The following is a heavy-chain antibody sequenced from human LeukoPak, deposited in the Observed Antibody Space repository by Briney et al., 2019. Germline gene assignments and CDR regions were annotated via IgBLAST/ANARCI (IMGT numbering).Heavy chain of an antibody. J-gene: IGHJ4*02. Sequence: GGSLRLSCAASGFTFSSYWMSWVRQAPGKGLEWVANIKQDGSEKYYVDSVKGRFTISRDNAKNSLYLQMSSLRAEDTALYLCAGGDRNGWYFYYWGQGTLVTVSS. CDR3: AGGDRNGWYFYY. D-gene: IGHD6-19*01. V-gene: IGHV3-7*03. CDR1: GFTFSSYW. CDR2: IKQDGSEK.